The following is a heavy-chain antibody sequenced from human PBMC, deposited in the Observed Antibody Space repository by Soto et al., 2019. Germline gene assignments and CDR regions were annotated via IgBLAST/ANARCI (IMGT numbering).Heavy chain of an antibody. V-gene: IGHV3-23*01. J-gene: IGHJ3*01. CDR2: ISGGGGNT. D-gene: IGHD2-21*02. CDR1: GFTFGNYG. CDR3: AKGFIVVVTVLRPDDAFDV. Sequence: DVQLLESGGGLVQPGGSLRLSCATSGFTFGNYGMNWVRQAPGKGLEWVSGISGGGGNTYYADSVKGQFTISRDPSKNTVFLEMNSLRAEDTAVYYCAKGFIVVVTVLRPDDAFDVWDQGTLVTVSS.